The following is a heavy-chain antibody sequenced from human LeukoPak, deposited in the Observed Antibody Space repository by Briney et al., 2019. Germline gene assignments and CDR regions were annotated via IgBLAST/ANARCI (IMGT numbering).Heavy chain of an antibody. J-gene: IGHJ4*02. D-gene: IGHD6-13*01. CDR3: VRGSPGYSSSWHAY. V-gene: IGHV3-74*01. CDR1: GFMLSSTW. Sequence: GGSLRLSCAASGFMLSSTWMHWVRQARGKGLVWVSRIHSDATSTSYAYSVRGRFTISRDGAKHTVYLQMNSLRAEDTAMYYCVRGSPGYSSSWHAYWGQGTLVTVSS. CDR2: IHSDATST.